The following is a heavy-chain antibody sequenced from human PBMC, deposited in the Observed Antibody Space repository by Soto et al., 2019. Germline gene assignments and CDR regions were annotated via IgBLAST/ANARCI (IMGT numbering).Heavy chain of an antibody. CDR1: RYSFTNYW. CDR3: ARQSWYTTTWYAKTPFDY. Sequence: EVQLVQSGAEVKKPGESLKISCKGFRYSFTNYWIGWVRQMPGKGLEWMGIIYPGDSDTRYSPSFQGQVIMSAEKSISTAYLQWSSLKASDTAMYYCARQSWYTTTWYAKTPFDYWGQGTLVTVSS. J-gene: IGHJ4*02. V-gene: IGHV5-51*01. D-gene: IGHD6-13*01. CDR2: IYPGDSDT.